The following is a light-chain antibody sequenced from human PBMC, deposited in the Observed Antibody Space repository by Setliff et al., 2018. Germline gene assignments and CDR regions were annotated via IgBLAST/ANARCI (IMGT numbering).Light chain of an antibody. CDR3: SSYTSSSTYV. J-gene: IGLJ1*01. CDR1: SNDVGSYDF. Sequence: QSALTQPASVSGSPGQSITISCSGTSNDVGSYDFVSWYQQHPGKAPKLIIYDVSNRPSGVSDRFSGSKAGNTASLTISGLQAGDEADYYCSSYTSSSTYVVGTGTKV. V-gene: IGLV2-14*03. CDR2: DVS.